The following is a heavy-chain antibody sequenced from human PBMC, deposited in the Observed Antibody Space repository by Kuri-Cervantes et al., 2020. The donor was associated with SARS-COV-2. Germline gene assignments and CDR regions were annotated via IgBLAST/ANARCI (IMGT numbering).Heavy chain of an antibody. J-gene: IGHJ4*02. V-gene: IGHV1-3*01. D-gene: IGHD3-10*01. Sequence: ASVKVSCKASGFTFINYAMHWVRQAPGQSLEWMGWINAGNGDTKFSQKFQGRVTITTETSASTAYMDLSSLRSEDTAVYYCAMYFYGSGNYHDTLDKWGQGTLVTVSS. CDR1: GFTFINYA. CDR2: INAGNGDT. CDR3: AMYFYGSGNYHDTLDK.